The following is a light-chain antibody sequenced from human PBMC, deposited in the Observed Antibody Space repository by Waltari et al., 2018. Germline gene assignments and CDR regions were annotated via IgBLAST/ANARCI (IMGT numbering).Light chain of an antibody. CDR3: QHYVRLPVT. V-gene: IGKV3-20*01. CDR1: QSVGRT. Sequence: IVLTQSPGTLSLSPGERATLSCRASQSVGRTLAWYQKRPGQAPRLLIYDASTRATAIPDRFSGSGSGTDFSLTISRLEPEDFAVYYCQHYVRLPVTFGQGTTVEIK. CDR2: DAS. J-gene: IGKJ1*01.